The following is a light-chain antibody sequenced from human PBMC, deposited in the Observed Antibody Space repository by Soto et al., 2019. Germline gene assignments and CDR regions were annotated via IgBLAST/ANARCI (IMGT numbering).Light chain of an antibody. CDR2: EVS. J-gene: IGLJ1*01. CDR3: NSYAGSNNLYV. CDR1: NNNVGGYSY. Sequence: QSVSTQPPSGSGAPGQSVTISCTGTNNNVGGYSYVSWYQQHPGKAPKLMIYEVSKRPSGVPDRFSGSKSGNTASLTVSGLQAEDEADYCNSYAGSNNLYVFGTGTKVTVL. V-gene: IGLV2-8*01.